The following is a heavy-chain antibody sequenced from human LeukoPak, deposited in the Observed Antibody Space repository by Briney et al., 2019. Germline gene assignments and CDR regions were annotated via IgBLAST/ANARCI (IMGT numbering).Heavy chain of an antibody. V-gene: IGHV3-30*03. J-gene: IGHJ6*02. D-gene: IGHD3-9*01. Sequence: PGRSLRLSCAASGFTFSSYGMHWVRQAPGKGLEWVAVISYDGSNKYYADSVKGRFTISRDNSKNTLYLQMNSLRAEDTAVYYCARGILRYFDWLRRYYYYYGMDVWGQGTTVTVSS. CDR1: GFTFSSYG. CDR2: ISYDGSNK. CDR3: ARGILRYFDWLRRYYYYYGMDV.